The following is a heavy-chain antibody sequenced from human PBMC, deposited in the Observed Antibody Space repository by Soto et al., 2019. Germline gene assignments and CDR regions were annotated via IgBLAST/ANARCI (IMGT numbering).Heavy chain of an antibody. J-gene: IGHJ4*02. CDR3: AREAYYYDSSGYYSTRIRYFDY. Sequence: GGSLRLSCAASGFTFSSYAMHWVRQAPGKGLEWVAVISYDGSNKYYADSVEGRFTISRDNSKNTLYLQMNSLRAEDTAVYYCAREAYYYDSSGYYSTRIRYFDYWGQGTLVTVSS. CDR2: ISYDGSNK. D-gene: IGHD3-22*01. V-gene: IGHV3-30-3*01. CDR1: GFTFSSYA.